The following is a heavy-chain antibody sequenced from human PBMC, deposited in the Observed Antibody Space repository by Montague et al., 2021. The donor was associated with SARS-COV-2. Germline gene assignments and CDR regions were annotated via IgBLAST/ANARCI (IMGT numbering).Heavy chain of an antibody. D-gene: IGHD3-9*01. CDR3: VRAPHYDGLNGPPDF. J-gene: IGHJ4*02. CDR2: VLYNKGT. CDR1: GVSVTDYY. Sequence: SETLSLTCTVSGVSVTDYYWSWIRQPPGKGLEWVGDVLYNKGTNFNPSLKSRVAISVDTSKNQFSLRLTSVTAADTAFYYCVRAPHYDGLNGPPDFWGQGTLVTVSS. V-gene: IGHV4-59*08.